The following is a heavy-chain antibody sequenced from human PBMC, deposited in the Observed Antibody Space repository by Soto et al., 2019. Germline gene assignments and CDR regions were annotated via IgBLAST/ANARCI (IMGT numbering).Heavy chain of an antibody. CDR2: ISGSSTYI. D-gene: IGHD2-21*01. CDR1: GFTFSAYS. Sequence: EVQLVESGGGLVKPGGSLRLSCAASGFTFSAYSMNWVRQTPEKGLEWVSSISGSSTYIYYADSVKGRFTISRDNAKNSLYLQMDSLRAEDTAVYYCARDPSDLWLPDQYFQHWGQGTLVTVSS. V-gene: IGHV3-21*01. J-gene: IGHJ1*01. CDR3: ARDPSDLWLPDQYFQH.